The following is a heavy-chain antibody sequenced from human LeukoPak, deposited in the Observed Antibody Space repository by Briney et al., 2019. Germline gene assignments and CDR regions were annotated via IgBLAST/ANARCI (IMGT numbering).Heavy chain of an antibody. CDR1: GFTFGDYV. J-gene: IGHJ6*02. Sequence: PGGSLRLSCTASGFTFGDYVMNWFRQAPGKGLEWVGFIRTKAYGGTTENAASVQGRFTISRDDSESTARLQMNSLKTEDTAVYYCARGFFHPNYYYYPTDVWGQGTTVTVSS. V-gene: IGHV3-49*03. D-gene: IGHD3-3*01. CDR2: IRTKAYGGTT. CDR3: ARGFFHPNYYYYPTDV.